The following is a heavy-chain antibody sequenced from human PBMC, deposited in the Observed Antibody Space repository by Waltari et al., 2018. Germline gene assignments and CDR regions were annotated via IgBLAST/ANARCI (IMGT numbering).Heavy chain of an antibody. J-gene: IGHJ4*02. CDR3: ARTMDYYFDY. Sequence: QVQLQESGPGLVKPSETLSLTCTVSGGSIGSYYWSWIRQPPGKGLEWIGYIYYSGSTNYNPSLKSRVTISVDTSKNQFSLKLSSVTAADTAVYYCARTMDYYFDYWGQGTLVTVSS. V-gene: IGHV4-59*01. D-gene: IGHD2-2*03. CDR1: GGSIGSYY. CDR2: IYYSGST.